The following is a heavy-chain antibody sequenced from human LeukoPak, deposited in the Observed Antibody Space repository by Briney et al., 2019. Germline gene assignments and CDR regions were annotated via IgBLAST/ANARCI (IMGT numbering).Heavy chain of an antibody. Sequence: ASVKVSCKASGYTFTGYYMHWVRQATGQGLEWMGWMNPNSGNTGYAQKFQGRVTMTRNTSISTAYMELSSLRSEDTAVYYCATGIAAAGVYYYYYGMDVWGQGTTVTVSS. CDR3: ATGIAAAGVYYYYYGMDV. J-gene: IGHJ6*02. CDR2: MNPNSGNT. D-gene: IGHD6-13*01. CDR1: GYTFTGYY. V-gene: IGHV1-8*02.